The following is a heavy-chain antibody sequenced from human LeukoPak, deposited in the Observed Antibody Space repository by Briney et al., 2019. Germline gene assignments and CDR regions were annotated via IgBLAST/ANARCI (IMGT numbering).Heavy chain of an antibody. CDR2: ISGTGGTT. V-gene: IGHV3-23*01. CDR3: AKGRGTTVTAAANY. CDR1: GLTFSNYA. D-gene: IGHD4-17*01. J-gene: IGHJ4*02. Sequence: GGSLRLSCAASGLTFSNYAMSWVRQAPGQGLDWVSAISGTGGTTYYADSVKGRFTISRDNSKNTLYLQMNSLRAEDTAVYYCAKGRGTTVTAAANYWGQGTLVTVSS.